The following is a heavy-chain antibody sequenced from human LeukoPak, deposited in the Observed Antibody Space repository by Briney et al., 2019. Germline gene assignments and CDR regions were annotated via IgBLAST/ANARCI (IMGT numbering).Heavy chain of an antibody. D-gene: IGHD1-26*01. CDR3: ARENSGSYREFDY. Sequence: KPSETLSLTCTVSGGSISSYYWSWIRQPAGKGLEWIGRIYTSGSTNYNASLKSRVSMSVDTSKNQSSLKLSSVTAADTAVFYCARENSGSYREFDYWGQGTLVTVSS. CDR2: IYTSGST. CDR1: GGSISSYY. V-gene: IGHV4-4*07. J-gene: IGHJ4*02.